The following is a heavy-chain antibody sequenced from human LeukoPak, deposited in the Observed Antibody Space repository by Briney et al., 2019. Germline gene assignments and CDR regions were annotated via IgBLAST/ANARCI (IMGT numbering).Heavy chain of an antibody. Sequence: GESLKISCKGSGYSFTSYWIGWVRQMPGKGPEWMGIIYPADSHPRYSPSFQGQVTISADKSISTAYLQWSSLKASDTAMYYCTRGYYYFDYWGQGTLVTVSS. CDR1: GYSFTSYW. CDR3: TRGYYYFDY. CDR2: IYPADSHP. J-gene: IGHJ4*02. V-gene: IGHV5-51*01. D-gene: IGHD3-22*01.